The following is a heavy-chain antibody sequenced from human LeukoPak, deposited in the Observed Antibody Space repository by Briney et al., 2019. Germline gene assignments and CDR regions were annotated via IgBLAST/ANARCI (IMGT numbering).Heavy chain of an antibody. CDR2: ISGSGGSP. J-gene: IGHJ6*03. CDR3: AKDPHRDYYYYIDA. CDR1: GFTFSSYA. D-gene: IGHD3-10*01. Sequence: GGSLRLSCAASGFTFSSYAMHWVRQAPGKGLEWVSVISGSGGSPYYADSVKGRFTISRDDSKNTLYLQMDSLRAEDTAVYYCAKDPHRDYYYYIDAWGKGTTVTVSS. V-gene: IGHV3-23*01.